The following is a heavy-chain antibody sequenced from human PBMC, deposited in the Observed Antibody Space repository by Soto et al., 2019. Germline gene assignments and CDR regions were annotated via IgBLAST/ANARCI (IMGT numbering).Heavy chain of an antibody. CDR2: ISAYNGNT. Sequence: QVKLVQSGAEVKKPGASVKVSCKASGYTFTSYSISWVRQAPGQGLEWMGWISAYNGNTYHARKLQGRVTMTTDTSTSTAYMELRSLSSDYTAVYYCARDVGYGLIDYWGQGTLVTVSS. J-gene: IGHJ4*02. D-gene: IGHD5-18*01. CDR3: ARDVGYGLIDY. CDR1: GYTFTSYS. V-gene: IGHV1-18*01.